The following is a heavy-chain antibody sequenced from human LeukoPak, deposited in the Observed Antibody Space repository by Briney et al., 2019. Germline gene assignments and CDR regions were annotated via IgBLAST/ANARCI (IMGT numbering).Heavy chain of an antibody. J-gene: IGHJ4*02. D-gene: IGHD6-19*01. CDR2: ISGGGGST. CDR3: AKSGDSSGWC. CDR1: GFTFSSYA. Sequence: GGSLRLSCAASGFTFSSYAMSWVRQAPGKGLEWVSAISGGGGSTYHADSVKGRFTISRDNSKYTLYLQMNSLRAEDTAVYYCAKSGDSSGWCWGQGTLVTVSS. V-gene: IGHV3-23*01.